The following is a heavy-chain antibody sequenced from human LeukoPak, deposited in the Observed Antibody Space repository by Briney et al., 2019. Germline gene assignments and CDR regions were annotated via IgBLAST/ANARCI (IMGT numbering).Heavy chain of an antibody. V-gene: IGHV4-59*01. D-gene: IGHD4-17*01. Sequence: SETLSLTCTVSGGSISSYYWSWIRQPPGKGLEWIGYIYYSGSTNYNPSLKGRVTISVDTSKNQFSLKLSSVTAADTAVYYCARLLYGAYGMDVWGQGTTVTVSS. CDR3: ARLLYGAYGMDV. CDR2: IYYSGST. CDR1: GGSISSYY. J-gene: IGHJ6*02.